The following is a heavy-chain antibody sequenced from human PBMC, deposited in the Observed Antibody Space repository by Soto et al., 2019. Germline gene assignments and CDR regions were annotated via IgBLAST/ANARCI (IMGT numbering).Heavy chain of an antibody. CDR3: ARDGPYYYATRMYV. Sequence: EVQLVESGGGLVQPGGSLRLSCVASGIPVSSNYMTWVRQAPGKGLEWVSVLHSGGDTYYANSVKGRFTISRHDSTNTLVLQMNSLTAEDTAVYYCARDGPYYYATRMYVWGQGTTVTVSS. D-gene: IGHD3-10*01. CDR1: GIPVSSNY. CDR2: LHSGGDT. J-gene: IGHJ6*02. V-gene: IGHV3-53*04.